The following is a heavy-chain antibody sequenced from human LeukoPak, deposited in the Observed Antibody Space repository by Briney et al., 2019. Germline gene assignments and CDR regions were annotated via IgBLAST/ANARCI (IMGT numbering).Heavy chain of an antibody. V-gene: IGHV4-34*01. CDR3: ARSRSSGTY. CDR2: INHSGST. J-gene: IGHJ4*02. CDR1: GGSFSGYY. D-gene: IGHD3-10*01. Sequence: SETLSLTCAVYGGSFSGYYWSWIRQPPGKGLEWIGEINHSGSTNYNPSLKSRVTISVDTSKNQSSLKLSSVTAADTAVYYCARSRSSGTYWGQGTLVTVSS.